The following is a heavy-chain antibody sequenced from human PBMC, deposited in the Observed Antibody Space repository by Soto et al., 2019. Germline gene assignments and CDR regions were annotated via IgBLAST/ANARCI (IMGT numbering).Heavy chain of an antibody. CDR2: INSDGSST. V-gene: IGHV3-74*01. J-gene: IGHJ4*02. D-gene: IGHD2-15*01. CDR3: ARGLSDWVDFDY. CDR1: W. Sequence: WVHRIIKAPRKGLVWVSRINSDGSSTSYADSVKGRFTISRDNAKNTLYLQMNSLRAKDTAVYYCARGLSDWVDFDYWGQGTPVTV.